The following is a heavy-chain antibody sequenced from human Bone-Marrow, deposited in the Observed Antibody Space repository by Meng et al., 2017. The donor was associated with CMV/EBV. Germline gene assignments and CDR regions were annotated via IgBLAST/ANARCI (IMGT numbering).Heavy chain of an antibody. CDR1: GGSVSGYY. CDR3: ARKSIAARGWFDP. J-gene: IGHJ5*02. CDR2: INHSGST. Sequence: CAVYGGSVSGYYWSWIRQPPGKGLEWIGEINHSGSTNYNPSLKSRVTISVDTSKNQFSLKLSSVTAADTAVYYCARKSIAARGWFDPWGQGTLVTVSS. D-gene: IGHD6-6*01. V-gene: IGHV4-34*01.